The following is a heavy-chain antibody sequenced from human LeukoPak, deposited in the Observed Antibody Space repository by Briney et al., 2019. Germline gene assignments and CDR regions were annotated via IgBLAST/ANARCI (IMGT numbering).Heavy chain of an antibody. J-gene: IGHJ5*02. CDR2: ISSSSSSTI. CDR3: ARDWGGRGWFDP. Sequence: PGGSLRLSCAASGFSFSNYSMNWVRQAPGKGLEWVSYISSSSSSTIYYADSMKGRFTISRDNAKNSLYLQMNSLRAEDTALYYCARDWGGRGWFDPWGQGTLVTVSS. V-gene: IGHV3-48*01. D-gene: IGHD1-26*01. CDR1: GFSFSNYS.